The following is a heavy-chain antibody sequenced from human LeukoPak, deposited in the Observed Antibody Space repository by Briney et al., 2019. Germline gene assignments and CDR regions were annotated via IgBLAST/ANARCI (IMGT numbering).Heavy chain of an antibody. J-gene: IGHJ4*02. CDR2: MSGRDDKT. CDR1: GFTFSAYA. D-gene: IGHD3-22*01. Sequence: GGSLRLSCAASGFTFSAYAMTWVRQAPRKGLEWVSSMSGRDDKTYYTDSAKGRFTISRDNSRNTLYLKMNSLRAEDTALYYCARVAYDSYGHYYHDYFDYWGQGTLVTVSS. V-gene: IGHV3-23*01. CDR3: ARVAYDSYGHYYHDYFDY.